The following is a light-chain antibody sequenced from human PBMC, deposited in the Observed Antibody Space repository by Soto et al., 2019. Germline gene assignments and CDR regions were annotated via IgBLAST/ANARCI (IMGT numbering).Light chain of an antibody. J-gene: IGLJ1*01. CDR1: SSDVGGYNY. Sequence: QSVLTQPASVSGSPGQSITISCTGTSSDVGGYNYVSWFQQYPGKAPKLMIYDVSTRPSGVSNRFSGSKSGNTASLTISGLQVEDEADYYCSSYTTTDTYVFGTGTKVTVL. CDR2: DVS. V-gene: IGLV2-14*01. CDR3: SSYTTTDTYV.